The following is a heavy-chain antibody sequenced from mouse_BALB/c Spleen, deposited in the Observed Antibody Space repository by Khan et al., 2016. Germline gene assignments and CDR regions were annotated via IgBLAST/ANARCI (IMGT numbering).Heavy chain of an antibody. Sequence: EVQLQESGAGLVQPGGSLKLSCAASGFAFSRYWMSWVRQAPGNGLEWIGEIIPDSSTINYTASLKEKFIISRDNAKHTLYLQMSIVRSEDTALYDCSRAPYWWYFAYWGQGTLVTVSA. D-gene: IGHD1-1*02. J-gene: IGHJ3*01. CDR3: SRAPYWWYFAY. CDR1: GFAFSRYW. CDR2: IIPDSSTI. V-gene: IGHV4-1*02.